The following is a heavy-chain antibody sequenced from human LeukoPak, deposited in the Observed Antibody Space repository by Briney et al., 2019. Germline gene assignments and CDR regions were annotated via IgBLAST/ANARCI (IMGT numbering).Heavy chain of an antibody. D-gene: IGHD6-25*01. CDR2: VKQDGSEK. Sequence: GGSLRLSCAASGFTFSGYWMSWIRQAPGKGLEWVANVKQDGSEKDYVGSVKGRFTISRDNAKNSVYLQMSSLRVEDTAVYHCAREGRGGFDIWGQGTMVTVSS. CDR1: GFTFSGYW. CDR3: AREGRGGFDI. V-gene: IGHV3-7*01. J-gene: IGHJ3*02.